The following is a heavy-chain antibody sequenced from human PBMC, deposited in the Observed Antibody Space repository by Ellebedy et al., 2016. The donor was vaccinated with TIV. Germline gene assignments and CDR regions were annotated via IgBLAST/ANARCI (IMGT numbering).Heavy chain of an antibody. Sequence: GGSLRLXXAASGFTFSSYDMRWVRQAADKGLEWVSGIGSAGDTYYPDSVKGRFTISRENGKNSLYLHMNSLRAGDTAVYSCARRAGAEFTRYFDFWGRGTLVTVSS. CDR2: IGSAGDT. D-gene: IGHD1-1*01. V-gene: IGHV3-13*01. CDR3: ARRAGAEFTRYFDF. CDR1: GFTFSSYD. J-gene: IGHJ2*01.